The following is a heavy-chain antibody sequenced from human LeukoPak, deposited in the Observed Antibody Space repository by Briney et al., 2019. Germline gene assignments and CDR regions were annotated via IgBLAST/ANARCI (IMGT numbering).Heavy chain of an antibody. J-gene: IGHJ3*02. CDR3: ARADTPYYYDSSGYGKGAFDI. CDR2: IYYSGST. D-gene: IGHD3-22*01. V-gene: IGHV4-39*07. Sequence: SETLSLTCTVSGGSISSSSYYWGWIRQPPGKGLEWIGSIYYSGSTYYNPSLKSRVTVSVDTSKNQFSLKLSSVTAADTAVYYCARADTPYYYDSSGYGKGAFDIWGQGTMVTVSS. CDR1: GGSISSSSYY.